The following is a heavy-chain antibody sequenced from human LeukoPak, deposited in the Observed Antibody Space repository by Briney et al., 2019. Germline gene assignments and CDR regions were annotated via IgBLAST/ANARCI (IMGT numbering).Heavy chain of an antibody. CDR3: ARDKGAGLDAFDI. J-gene: IGHJ3*02. CDR2: IYYSGST. CDR1: GGSISSSSYY. Sequence: SQTLSLTCTVSGGSISSSSYYWGWIRQPPGKGLEWIGSIYYSGSTYYNPSPKSRVTISVDTSKNQFSLKLSSVTAADTAVYYCARDKGAGLDAFDIWGQGTMVTVSS. D-gene: IGHD1-26*01. V-gene: IGHV4-39*07.